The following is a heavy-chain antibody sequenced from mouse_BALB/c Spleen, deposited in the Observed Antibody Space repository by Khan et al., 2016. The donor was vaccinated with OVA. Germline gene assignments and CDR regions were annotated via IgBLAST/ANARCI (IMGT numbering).Heavy chain of an antibody. J-gene: IGHJ4*01. D-gene: IGHD2-3*01. V-gene: IGHV3-2*02. CDR1: GYSITSDYA. CDR2: ISYSGST. Sequence: EVKLLESGPGLVKPSQSLSLTCTVTGYSITSDYAWNWIRQFPGNKPEWMGYISYSGSTNYNPALKSRISITRDTSKNQFFLQLNSVTTEDTATYYCARDGSRYNYAMDYWGQGTSVTVSS. CDR3: ARDGSRYNYAMDY.